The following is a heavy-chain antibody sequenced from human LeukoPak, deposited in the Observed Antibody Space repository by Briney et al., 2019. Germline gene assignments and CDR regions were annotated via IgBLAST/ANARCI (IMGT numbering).Heavy chain of an antibody. CDR1: GFTFNKYG. CDR2: IRYDGSNK. J-gene: IGHJ6*03. V-gene: IGHV3-30*02. CDR3: AKYLNMDV. Sequence: GGSLRLSCAASGFTFNKYGMSWVRQAPGKGLEWVAFIRYDGSNKYYADPVKGRFTISRDNSKNTLYLQMNSLRAEDTAVYYCAKYLNMDVWGKGTTVTISS.